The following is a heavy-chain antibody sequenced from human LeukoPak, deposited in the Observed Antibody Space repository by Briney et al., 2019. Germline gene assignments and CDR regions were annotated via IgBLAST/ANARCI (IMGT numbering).Heavy chain of an antibody. J-gene: IGHJ6*02. CDR1: GFTFSSNY. V-gene: IGHV3-53*04. Sequence: GGSLRLSCAASGFTFSSNYMSWVRQAPGKGLEWVSVIYSGGSTYYSDSVKGRFTISRHNSKNTLYLQMHSLSAEDTAVYYCARGDSRSWFKYYGMDVWGQGTTVTVSS. CDR2: IYSGGST. D-gene: IGHD6-13*01. CDR3: ARGDSRSWFKYYGMDV.